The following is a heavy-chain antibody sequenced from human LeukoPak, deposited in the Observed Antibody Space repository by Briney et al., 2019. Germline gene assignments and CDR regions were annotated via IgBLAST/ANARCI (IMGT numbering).Heavy chain of an antibody. CDR1: GFTFSSYA. J-gene: IGHJ6*03. Sequence: PGGSLRLSCAASGFTFSSYAMSWVRQAPGKGLEWVSGISGSGGSTYYADSVKGRFTISRDNSKNTLYLQMNSLRAEDTAVYYCATTLRSASTYMDVWGKGTTVTVSS. CDR3: ATTLRSASTYMDV. V-gene: IGHV3-23*01. D-gene: IGHD2-15*01. CDR2: ISGSGGST.